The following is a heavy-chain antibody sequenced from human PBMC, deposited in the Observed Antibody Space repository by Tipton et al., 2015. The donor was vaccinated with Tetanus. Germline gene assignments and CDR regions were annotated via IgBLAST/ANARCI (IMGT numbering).Heavy chain of an antibody. V-gene: IGHV4-31*03. CDR1: GGSISSGGYY. D-gene: IGHD3-3*01. CDR2: IYYSGST. J-gene: IGHJ5*02. CDR3: ARAEAIFGVVIRFGWFDP. Sequence: TLSLTCTVSGGSISSGGYYWSWIRQHPGKGLEWIGYIYYSGSTYYNPSLKSRVTISVDTSKNQFSLKLSSVTAADTAVYYCARAEAIFGVVIRFGWFDPWGQGTLVTVSS.